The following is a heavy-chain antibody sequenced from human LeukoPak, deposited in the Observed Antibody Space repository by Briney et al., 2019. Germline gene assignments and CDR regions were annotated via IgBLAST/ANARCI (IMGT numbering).Heavy chain of an antibody. V-gene: IGHV3-21*01. CDR2: ISSTSRYM. Sequence: PGGSLRLSCAASGFTFSSYSMNWVRQAPGKGLEWVSSISSTSRYMYYVDSVKGRFTISRDNARNSLYLQMTSLRADVTAVYYCARVPVLRLLEWQVNYMDVWGKGTTVTVSS. CDR3: ARVPVLRLLEWQVNYMDV. CDR1: GFTFSSYS. J-gene: IGHJ6*03. D-gene: IGHD3-3*01.